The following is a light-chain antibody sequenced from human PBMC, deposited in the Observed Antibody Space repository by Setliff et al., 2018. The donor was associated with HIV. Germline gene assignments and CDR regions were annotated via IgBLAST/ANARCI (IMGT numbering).Light chain of an antibody. V-gene: IGKV3-20*01. CDR2: GAS. CDR1: QSVSSDN. J-gene: IGKJ4*01. CDR3: QQYGSPFLT. Sequence: EIVLTQSPGTLSLSPGERATLSCRASQSVSSDNLAWYQQKPGQAPRLFIYGASSRATGIPDRFSGSGSGTDFTLTISRLEPEDFAVYYCQQYGSPFLTFGGGTKVDIK.